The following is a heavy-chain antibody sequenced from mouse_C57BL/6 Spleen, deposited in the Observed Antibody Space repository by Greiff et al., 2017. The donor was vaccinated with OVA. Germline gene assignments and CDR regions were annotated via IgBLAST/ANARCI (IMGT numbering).Heavy chain of an antibody. D-gene: IGHD3-2*02. Sequence: VQLQQSDAELVKPGASVKISCKVSGYTFTDHTLHWMKQRPEQGLEWIGFIYPRDGSTKYNEKFKGKATLTADKSSSTAYMQLTSLTSEDSAVYFCERGGDSSGYLYYAMDYWGQGTSVTVSS. V-gene: IGHV1-78*01. CDR1: GYTFTDHT. J-gene: IGHJ4*01. CDR3: ERGGDSSGYLYYAMDY. CDR2: IYPRDGST.